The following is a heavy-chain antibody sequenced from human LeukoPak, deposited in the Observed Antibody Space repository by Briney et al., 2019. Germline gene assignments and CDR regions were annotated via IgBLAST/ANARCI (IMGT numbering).Heavy chain of an antibody. V-gene: IGHV1-18*01. CDR1: GGTFSSYA. Sequence: ASVKVSCKASGGTFSSYAISWVRQAPGQGLEWMGWISANNNNTDNVQKLQGRVTMTTDTSTSTAYMELRSLRSDDTAVYYCARVSGYYGPWGQGTLVTVSS. CDR3: ARVSGYYGP. CDR2: ISANNNNT. J-gene: IGHJ5*02. D-gene: IGHD3-10*01.